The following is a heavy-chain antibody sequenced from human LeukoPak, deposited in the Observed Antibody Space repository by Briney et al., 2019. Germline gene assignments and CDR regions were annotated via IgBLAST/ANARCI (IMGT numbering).Heavy chain of an antibody. V-gene: IGHV1-46*01. D-gene: IGHD3-22*01. CDR2: INPSGGST. CDR3: ARTYYYDRSGYYYGY. Sequence: ASVKVSCKASGYTFSTYYMHWVRQAPGQGLEWMGLINPSGGSTSYSQKFQGRVTMTSDMSTSTVYMELSSLRSEDTAVYYCARTYYYDRSGYYYGYWGQGTLVTVSS. CDR1: GYTFSTYY. J-gene: IGHJ4*02.